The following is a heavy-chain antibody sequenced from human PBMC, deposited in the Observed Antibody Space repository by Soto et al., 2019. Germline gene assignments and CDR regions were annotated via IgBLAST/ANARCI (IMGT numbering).Heavy chain of an antibody. D-gene: IGHD2-15*01. J-gene: IGHJ3*02. CDR3: AKIVGGGSHHDAFDI. CDR2: TGGGGVST. CDR1: GFTFRSYA. V-gene: IGHV3-23*01. Sequence: EVQLLESGGGLVEPGGSLRLSCAASGFTFRSYAMTWVRQAPGKGLEWVSYTGGGGVSTYYADSVKGRFTSSRDDSKNTLYLQMNSPRAEDTALYCCAKIVGGGSHHDAFDIWGQGTMVTVSS.